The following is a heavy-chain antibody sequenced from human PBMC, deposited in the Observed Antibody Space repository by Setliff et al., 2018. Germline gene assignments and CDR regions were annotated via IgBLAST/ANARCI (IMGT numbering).Heavy chain of an antibody. J-gene: IGHJ4*02. D-gene: IGHD3-9*01. Sequence: GESLRLSCAASGFTFSSYAMSWVRQAPGKGLEWVSAISGSGGSTYYADSVKGRFTISRDNSKNTLYLQMNSLRAEDTAVYYCAKVAGSDILTGVSPYFDYWGQGTLVTVSS. CDR1: GFTFSSYA. CDR2: ISGSGGST. CDR3: AKVAGSDILTGVSPYFDY. V-gene: IGHV3-23*01.